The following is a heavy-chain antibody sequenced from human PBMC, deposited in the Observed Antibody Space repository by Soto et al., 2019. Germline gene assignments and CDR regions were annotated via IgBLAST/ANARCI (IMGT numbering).Heavy chain of an antibody. D-gene: IGHD4-17*01. V-gene: IGHV3-30*18. J-gene: IGHJ3*02. Sequence: QVQLVESGGGVVQPGRSLRLSCAASGFTFSSYGMHWVRQAPGKGLEWVAVISYDGSNKYYADSVKGRFTISRDNSKNTLYLQMNSLRAEDTAVYYCAKSVGHTVTNDAFDIWDQGTMVTVSS. CDR1: GFTFSSYG. CDR2: ISYDGSNK. CDR3: AKSVGHTVTNDAFDI.